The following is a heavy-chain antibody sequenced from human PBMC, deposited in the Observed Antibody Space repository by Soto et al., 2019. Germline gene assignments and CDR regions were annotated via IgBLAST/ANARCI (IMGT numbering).Heavy chain of an antibody. CDR3: ANTLRGYCTSTSCHNGYFDF. Sequence: QVQLQESGPGLVKPSQTLSLTCIVSGGSISTTGYYWSWIRQYPGKGLEWIGYIYHSGSTDYNPSLKSRVTMSVDTSKNQFSLKVHSVTAADTAVYYCANTLRGYCTSTSCHNGYFDFWGRGTLVTVSS. CDR2: IYHSGST. D-gene: IGHD2-2*02. J-gene: IGHJ2*01. V-gene: IGHV4-31*03. CDR1: GGSISTTGYY.